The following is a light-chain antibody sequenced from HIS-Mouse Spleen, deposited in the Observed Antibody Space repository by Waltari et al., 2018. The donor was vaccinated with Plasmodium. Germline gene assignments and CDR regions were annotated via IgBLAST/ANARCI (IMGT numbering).Light chain of an antibody. CDR2: KDR. J-gene: IGLJ3*02. CDR3: YSAADNNRV. CDR1: VLAKKKY. Sequence: SYELTQPSSVSVSPRPTARITCSGDVLAKKKYARWFQQKPGQAPVLVIYKDRERPSGIPERFSGSSSGTTVTLTISGAQVEDEADYYCYSAADNNRVFGGGTKLTVL. V-gene: IGLV3-27*01.